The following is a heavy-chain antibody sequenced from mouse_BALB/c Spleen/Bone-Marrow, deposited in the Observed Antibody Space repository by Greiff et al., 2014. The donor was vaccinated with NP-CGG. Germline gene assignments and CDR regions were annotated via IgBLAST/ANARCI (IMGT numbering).Heavy chain of an antibody. CDR1: GFSLTSYG. CDR3: ARNKNDYDGTLAY. D-gene: IGHD2-4*01. Sequence: QVQLQQSGPGLVQPSQSLSITCTVSGFSLTSYGVHWVRQSPGKGLEWLGVIWSGGSTDYNAAFISGLSISKDNSKSQVFFKMNSLQADDTAIYYCARNKNDYDGTLAYWGQGTLVTVSA. J-gene: IGHJ3*01. V-gene: IGHV2-4-1*01. CDR2: IWSGGST.